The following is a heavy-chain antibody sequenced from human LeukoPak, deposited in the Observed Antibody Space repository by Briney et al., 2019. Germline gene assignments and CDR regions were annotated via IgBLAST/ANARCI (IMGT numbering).Heavy chain of an antibody. CDR1: GFTFSSYS. D-gene: IGHD1-26*01. J-gene: IGHJ4*02. Sequence: GGSLRLSCAASGFTFSSYSMNWVRQAPGKGLEWVSSISSSSSYIYYADSVKGRFTISRDNAKNSLYLQMYSLRAEDTAVYYCARSSGLVGASDYWGQGTLVTVSS. CDR3: ARSSGLVGASDY. CDR2: ISSSSSYI. V-gene: IGHV3-21*01.